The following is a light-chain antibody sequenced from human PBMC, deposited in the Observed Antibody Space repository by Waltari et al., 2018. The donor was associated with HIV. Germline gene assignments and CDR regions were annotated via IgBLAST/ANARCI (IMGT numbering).Light chain of an antibody. CDR2: EVT. CDR1: SSDLIPYKY. CDR3: SSYTTSASLV. Sequence: QSALTQPASVSGSPGQSITISCSGPSSDLIPYKYPYWYQQFPGKAPKLIIYEVTNRPSGVSYRFSGSQSGNTASLTISGLQAEDEGDYYCSSYTTSASLVFGPGTRVTVL. V-gene: IGLV2-14*01. J-gene: IGLJ1*01.